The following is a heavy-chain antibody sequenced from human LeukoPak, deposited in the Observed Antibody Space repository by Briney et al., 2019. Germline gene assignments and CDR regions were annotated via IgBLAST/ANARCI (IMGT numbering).Heavy chain of an antibody. J-gene: IGHJ6*02. V-gene: IGHV3-23*01. Sequence: PGGSLRLSCAASGFTFSSYAMSWVHQAPGKGLEWVSAISGSGGSTYYADSVKGRFTISRDNSKNTLYLQMSSLRVEDTAVYYCAKFEGSGYYSTRLYYYYGMDVWGQGTTVTVSS. CDR3: AKFEGSGYYSTRLYYYYGMDV. D-gene: IGHD3-3*01. CDR1: GFTFSSYA. CDR2: ISGSGGST.